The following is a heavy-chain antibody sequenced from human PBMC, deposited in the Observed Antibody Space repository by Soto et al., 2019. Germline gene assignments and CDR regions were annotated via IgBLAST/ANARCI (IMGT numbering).Heavy chain of an antibody. V-gene: IGHV1-69*12. D-gene: IGHD6-13*01. Sequence: QVQLVQSGAEVKKPGSSVKVSCKASGGTFSSYAISWVRQAPGQGLEWMGGIIPIFGTANYAQKFQGRVTITADESTSTAYMELSCLRSEDTAVYYCMSVPNLAAAAQKRPYYHGMDVWGQGTTVTVSS. J-gene: IGHJ6*02. CDR3: MSVPNLAAAAQKRPYYHGMDV. CDR1: GGTFSSYA. CDR2: IIPIFGTA.